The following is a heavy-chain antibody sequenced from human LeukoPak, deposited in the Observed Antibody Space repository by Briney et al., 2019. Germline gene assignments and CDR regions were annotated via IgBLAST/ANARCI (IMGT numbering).Heavy chain of an antibody. CDR1: GYSFTNYW. D-gene: IGHD3-9*01. V-gene: IGHV5-51*01. CDR3: ARSASRYFDWFDY. CDR2: IYPGDSDT. Sequence: GESLRISCKGSGYSFTNYWIGWVRQMPGKGLEWMGIIYPGDSDTRYIPSFQGQVTISADKSINTAYLQWSSLKASDTAIYYCARSASRYFDWFDYWGQGTLVTVSS. J-gene: IGHJ4*02.